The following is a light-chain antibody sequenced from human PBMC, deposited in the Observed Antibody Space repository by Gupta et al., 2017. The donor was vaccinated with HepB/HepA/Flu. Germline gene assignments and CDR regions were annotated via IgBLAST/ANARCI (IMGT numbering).Light chain of an antibody. Sequence: DIQLTQSPSSLSASVGDRVTITCRASQSISSYLNWYQQKPGKAPKLLIYAASSLQSGVPSRFSGSGSGTDSTLTISRLQPEDFATYYCQQSYSTPPTFGQGTKVEIK. CDR3: QQSYSTPPT. J-gene: IGKJ1*01. CDR1: QSISSY. V-gene: IGKV1-39*01. CDR2: AAS.